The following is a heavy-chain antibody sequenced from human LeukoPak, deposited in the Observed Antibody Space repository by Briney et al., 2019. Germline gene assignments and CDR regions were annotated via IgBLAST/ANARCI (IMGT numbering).Heavy chain of an antibody. Sequence: SVKVSCKXSGGTFSSYAISWVRQAPRQGLEWMGGIIPIFGTANYSQKFQGRVTITTDESTSTAYMELSSLRSEDTAVYYCARGVYGDYLEYFQHWGQGTLVTVSS. CDR1: GGTFSSYA. D-gene: IGHD4-17*01. CDR2: IIPIFGTA. CDR3: ARGVYGDYLEYFQH. V-gene: IGHV1-69*05. J-gene: IGHJ1*01.